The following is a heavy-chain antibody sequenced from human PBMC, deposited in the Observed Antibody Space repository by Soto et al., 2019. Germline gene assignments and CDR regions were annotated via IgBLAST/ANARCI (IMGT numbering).Heavy chain of an antibody. J-gene: IGHJ6*02. CDR3: ARDHLILPAHDFFYGSDV. CDR1: GFIFSMYS. CDR2: TPQDGVDG. V-gene: IGHV3-7*03. Sequence: GGSLRLSCAVSGFIFSMYSMSWVRQTPGKGLEWVAKTPQDGVDGHYADAVKGRFTISRDNGKNSLYLQMNNLRAEDTAVYYCARDHLILPAHDFFYGSDVWGRGATVTVSS. D-gene: IGHD2-21*02.